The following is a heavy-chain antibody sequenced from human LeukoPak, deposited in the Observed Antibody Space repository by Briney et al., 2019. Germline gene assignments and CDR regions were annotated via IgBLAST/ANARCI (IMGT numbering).Heavy chain of an antibody. Sequence: SQTLSLTCTVSGGSINSGGHYWSWIRQHPGKGLEWIGYINYSGSTYYSPSLKSRVTISIDTSQNQFSLKLSSVTAADTAVYYCARDEAIFGAGYYYGMDVWGQGTTVTVSS. CDR2: INYSGST. J-gene: IGHJ6*02. CDR3: ARDEAIFGAGYYYGMDV. V-gene: IGHV4-31*03. D-gene: IGHD3-3*01. CDR1: GGSINSGGHY.